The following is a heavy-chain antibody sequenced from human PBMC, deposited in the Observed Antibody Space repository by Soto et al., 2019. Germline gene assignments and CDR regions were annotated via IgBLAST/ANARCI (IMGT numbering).Heavy chain of an antibody. V-gene: IGHV3-7*01. D-gene: IGHD5-12*01. Sequence: PGGSLRLSCAASGFTIGDYWMSWVRQAPGKGLEWVANIKQDGSEKYYVDSVKGRFTISRDSAKNSLYLQMHSLRAEDTAFYYCARVDGYTYPNDYWGQGTLVTVSS. CDR3: ARVDGYTYPNDY. J-gene: IGHJ4*02. CDR1: GFTIGDYW. CDR2: IKQDGSEK.